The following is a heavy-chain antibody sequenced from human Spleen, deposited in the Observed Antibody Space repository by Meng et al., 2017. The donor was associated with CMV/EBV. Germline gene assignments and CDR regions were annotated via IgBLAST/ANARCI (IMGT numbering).Heavy chain of an antibody. Sequence: QVQLVQSGAEVKKPGASVKVSCKASGYTFTSSDINWVRQATGQGLEWMGWMNPNSGNTGYAQKFQGRVTMTRNTSISTAYMELSSLRSEDTAVYYCARGPYYYDSSGYYYDEDYWGQGTLVTVSS. V-gene: IGHV1-8*01. CDR1: GYTFTSSD. D-gene: IGHD3-22*01. CDR3: ARGPYYYDSSGYYYDEDY. J-gene: IGHJ4*02. CDR2: MNPNSGNT.